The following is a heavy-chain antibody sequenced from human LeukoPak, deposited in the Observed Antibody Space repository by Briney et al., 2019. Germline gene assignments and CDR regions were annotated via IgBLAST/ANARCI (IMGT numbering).Heavy chain of an antibody. J-gene: IGHJ4*02. V-gene: IGHV3-48*01. D-gene: IGHD6-6*01. Sequence: GGSLRLSCAASGFTVSTNYMNWVRQAPGKGLEWVSYISSSSSTIYYADSVKGRFTISRDNAKNSLYLQMNSLRAEDTAVYYCARGIAARTLHYWGQGTLVTVSS. CDR3: ARGIAARTLHY. CDR2: ISSSSSTI. CDR1: GFTVSTNY.